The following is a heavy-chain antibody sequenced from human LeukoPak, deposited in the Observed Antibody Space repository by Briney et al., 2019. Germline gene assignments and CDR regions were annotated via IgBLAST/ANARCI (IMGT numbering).Heavy chain of an antibody. J-gene: IGHJ2*01. CDR2: INYSGSS. D-gene: IGHD3-9*01. V-gene: IGHV4-59*01. CDR1: GGSISSYY. Sequence: SETLSLTCTVSGGSISSYYWSWVRQPPGKGLEWIGYINYSGSSDYNPSLKSRVSFSVVTSKDQFSLRLSSVTAADTAVYYCGRRTYYDTLTGYNYWYFDLWGRGTLVTVSS. CDR3: GRRTYYDTLTGYNYWYFDL.